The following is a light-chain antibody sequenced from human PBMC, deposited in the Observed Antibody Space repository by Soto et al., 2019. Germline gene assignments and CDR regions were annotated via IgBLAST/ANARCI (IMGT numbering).Light chain of an antibody. J-gene: IGKJ3*01. CDR1: QRISNSL. Sequence: EIVLTQAPDALSLSPGERATLSCRAGQRISNSLVAWYQQNPCQPPRPLIYGASNRATSIPDRFSCRGSGTVFLITIRRQEPEDFAMYYCQLYDRSLFTVGPANPVAI. CDR2: GAS. CDR3: QLYDRSLFT. V-gene: IGKV3-20*01.